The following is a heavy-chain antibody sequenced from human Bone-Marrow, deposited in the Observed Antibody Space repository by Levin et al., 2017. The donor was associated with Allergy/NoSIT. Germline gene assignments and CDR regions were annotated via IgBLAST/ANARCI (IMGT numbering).Heavy chain of an antibody. J-gene: IGHJ5*02. CDR1: GFSLTTPGTC. CDR2: IDWDDDK. CDR3: ARVWDRNSYGSGTHYYWFEP. D-gene: IGHD3-10*01. V-gene: IGHV2-70*01. Sequence: SGPTLVKPTQTLTLTCTFSGFSLTTPGTCVSWIRQPPGKALEWLALIDWDDDKYYSTSLKARLTISKDTSKNQVILTMTNMDPLDTATYYCARVWDRNSYGSGTHYYWFEPWGQGTLVTVSS.